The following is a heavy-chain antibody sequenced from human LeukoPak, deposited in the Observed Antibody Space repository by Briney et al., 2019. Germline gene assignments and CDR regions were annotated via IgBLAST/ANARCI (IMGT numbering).Heavy chain of an antibody. CDR1: GYSFNDKY. Sequence: ASVKVSCKASGYSFNDKYLHWVRQAPGQGLEWMGSINPNSGGTNYAQKFQGRVTMTTDTSMSTAYMELSRLTSDDTAVYYCARAGGRSWFDPWGLGTLVTVSS. CDR2: INPNSGGT. CDR3: ARAGGRSWFDP. V-gene: IGHV1-2*02. J-gene: IGHJ5*02.